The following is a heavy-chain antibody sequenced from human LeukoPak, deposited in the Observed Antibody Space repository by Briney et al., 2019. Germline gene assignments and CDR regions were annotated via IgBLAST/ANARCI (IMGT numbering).Heavy chain of an antibody. CDR3: ARSREASLGIVVVPAAQAFDI. D-gene: IGHD2-2*01. Sequence: PSETLSLTCTVSGGSISSYYWSWIRQPAGKGLEWIGRIYTSGSTNYNPSLKSRVTMSVDTSKNQFSLKLSSVTAADTAVYYCARSREASLGIVVVPAAQAFDIWGQGTMVTVSS. V-gene: IGHV4-4*07. CDR2: IYTSGST. J-gene: IGHJ3*02. CDR1: GGSISSYY.